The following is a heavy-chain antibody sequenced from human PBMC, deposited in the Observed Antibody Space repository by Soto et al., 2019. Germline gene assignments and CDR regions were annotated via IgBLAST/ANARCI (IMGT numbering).Heavy chain of an antibody. CDR3: ARAQRRDGYNYVPNYYYGMDV. D-gene: IGHD5-12*01. V-gene: IGHV4-59*01. Sequence: SETLSLTCTVSGGSISSYYWSWIRQPPGKGLEWIGYIYYSGSTNYNPSLKSRVTISVDTSKNQFSLKLSSVTAADTAVYYCARAQRRDGYNYVPNYYYGMDVWGQGTTVTVSS. J-gene: IGHJ6*02. CDR1: GGSISSYY. CDR2: IYYSGST.